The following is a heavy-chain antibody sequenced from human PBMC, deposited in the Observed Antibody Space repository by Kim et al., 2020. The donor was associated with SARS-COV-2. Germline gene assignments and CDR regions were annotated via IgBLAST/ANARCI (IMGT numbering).Heavy chain of an antibody. CDR2: IYHSGNT. CDR1: GDSISSARW. CDR3: ASGRDYCWFF. D-gene: IGHD4-17*01. V-gene: IGHV4-4*02. J-gene: IGHJ4*02. Sequence: SETLSLTCDVSGDSISSARWWWSWARQPPGKGLEWIGEIYHSGNTKYNPSLKSRVTISLDKSKNQYSLKMSSVTAADTAVYYCASGRDYCWFFWGQGSLVTVSP.